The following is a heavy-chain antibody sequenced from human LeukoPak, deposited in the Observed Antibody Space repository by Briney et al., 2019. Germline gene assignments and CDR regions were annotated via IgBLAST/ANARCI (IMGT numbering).Heavy chain of an antibody. CDR2: INPSGGST. Sequence: ASLKVSCKASGYTFTSYYMHWVRQAPGQGLEWMGIINPSGGSTSYAQKFQGRVTMTRDMSTSSVYMELSRLRSEDTAVYYCAREQRTPCGSGSYYWGQGTLVTASS. CDR1: GYTFTSYY. CDR3: AREQRTPCGSGSYY. D-gene: IGHD3-10*01. J-gene: IGHJ4*02. V-gene: IGHV1-46*01.